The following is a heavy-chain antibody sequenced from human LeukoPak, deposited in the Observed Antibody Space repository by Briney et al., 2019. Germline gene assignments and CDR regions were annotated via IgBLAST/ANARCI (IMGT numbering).Heavy chain of an antibody. Sequence: SETLSLTCTVSGGSMSSYYWSWIRQPPGKGLEWIGYIYYSGSTNYNPSLKSRVTISVDTSKNQFSLKLSSVTAADTAVYYCARERSYYDNWFDPWGQGTLVTVSS. CDR2: IYYSGST. CDR3: ARERSYYDNWFDP. D-gene: IGHD3-10*01. CDR1: GGSMSSYY. V-gene: IGHV4-59*01. J-gene: IGHJ5*02.